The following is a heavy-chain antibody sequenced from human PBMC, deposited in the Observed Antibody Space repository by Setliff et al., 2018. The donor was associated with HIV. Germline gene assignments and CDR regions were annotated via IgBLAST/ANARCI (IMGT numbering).Heavy chain of an antibody. CDR3: ARSGREANLYGLYGVHYFDY. CDR2: IIPILGIA. J-gene: IGHJ4*02. D-gene: IGHD4-17*01. CDR1: GGTFSSYV. V-gene: IGHV1-69*10. Sequence: SVKVSCKASGGTFSSYVISWVRQAPGQGLEWMGGIIPILGIANYAQKFQGRVTMTRDTSTSTVYMELSSLRSEDTAIYYCARSGREANLYGLYGVHYFDYWGQGTLVTVSS.